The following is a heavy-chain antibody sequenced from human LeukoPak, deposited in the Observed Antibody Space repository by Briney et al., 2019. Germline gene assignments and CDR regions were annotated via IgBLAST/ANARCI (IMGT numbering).Heavy chain of an antibody. V-gene: IGHV3-23*01. J-gene: IGHJ4*02. D-gene: IGHD3-10*01. CDR2: ISGSGGST. CDR3: AKDAVVRGVITYYFDY. Sequence: GGSLRLSCAASGFTFSSYAMSWVRQAPGKGLEWVSAISGSGGSTYYADSVKGRFTISRDNSKNTLYLQMNSLRAEDTAVYYCAKDAVVRGVITYYFDYWGQGTLVTVSS. CDR1: GFTFSSYA.